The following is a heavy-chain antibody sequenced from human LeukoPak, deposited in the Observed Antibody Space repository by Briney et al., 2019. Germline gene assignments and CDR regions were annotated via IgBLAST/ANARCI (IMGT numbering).Heavy chain of an antibody. CDR2: IHHSGSG. CDR3: AREPQDIVVLPATQRGLRIDS. V-gene: IGHV4-38-2*02. D-gene: IGHD2-2*01. J-gene: IGHJ4*02. CDR1: GYSITSGYY. Sequence: SETLSLTCSVSGYSITSGYYWGWIRQPPGQGLEWIGSIHHSGSGHYNPSLKSRVTISVDTSKNQFSLRLSSVTAADTGMYYCAREPQDIVVLPATQRGLRIDSWGQGTLVTVSS.